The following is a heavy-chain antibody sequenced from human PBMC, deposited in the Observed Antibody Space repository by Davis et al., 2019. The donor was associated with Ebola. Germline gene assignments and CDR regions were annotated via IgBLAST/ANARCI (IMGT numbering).Heavy chain of an antibody. D-gene: IGHD4-17*01. V-gene: IGHV4-59*08. CDR1: GASISGFY. CDR3: AGKHDYGDPLDY. J-gene: IGHJ4*02. Sequence: MPSETLSLTCTVSGASISGFYWNWIRQPPGKGLEWIGYIYFSGSTNYNPSLKSRVTISIDTSKNQVSLKLSSVTAADTAVYYCAGKHDYGDPLDYWGQGTLVTVSS. CDR2: IYFSGST.